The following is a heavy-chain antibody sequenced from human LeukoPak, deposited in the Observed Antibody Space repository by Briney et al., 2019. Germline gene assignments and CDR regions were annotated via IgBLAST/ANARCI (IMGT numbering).Heavy chain of an antibody. Sequence: GGSLRLSCTASGFTFRSYGMHWVRQAPGKGLEWVAVIWYDGSNKYYADSVKGRFTISRDNSKNTLYLQMNSLRAEDTAVYYCARPRLRRLLKVDYWGQGTLVTVSS. J-gene: IGHJ4*02. CDR3: ARPRLRRLLKVDY. V-gene: IGHV3-33*08. D-gene: IGHD4-17*01. CDR2: IWYDGSNK. CDR1: GFTFRSYG.